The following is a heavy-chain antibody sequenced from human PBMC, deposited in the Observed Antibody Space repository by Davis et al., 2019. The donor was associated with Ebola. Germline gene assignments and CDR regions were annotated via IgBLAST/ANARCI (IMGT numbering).Heavy chain of an antibody. J-gene: IGHJ6*02. D-gene: IGHD6-13*01. CDR1: GGTFSSYA. CDR2: IIPILGIA. Sequence: SVKVSCKASGGTFSSYAISWVRQAPGQGLEWMGGIIPILGIANYAQKFQGRVTITADESTSTAYMELRSLRSDDTAVYYCARDSSSWYGTDGMDVWGQGTTVTVSS. CDR3: ARDSSSWYGTDGMDV. V-gene: IGHV1-69*10.